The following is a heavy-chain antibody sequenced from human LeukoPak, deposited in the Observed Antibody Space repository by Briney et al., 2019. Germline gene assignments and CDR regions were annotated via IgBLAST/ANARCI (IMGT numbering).Heavy chain of an antibody. CDR3: ARHYRAEWLPYYYYYYMDV. D-gene: IGHD3-3*01. V-gene: IGHV4-59*08. Sequence: KPSETLSLTCTVSGGSISSYYWSWIRQPPGKGLEWIGYVYYSGSTNYNPSLKSRVTISVDTSKNQFSPKLSSVTAADTAVYYCARHYRAEWLPYYYYYYMDVWGKGTTVTVSS. CDR1: GGSISSYY. CDR2: VYYSGST. J-gene: IGHJ6*03.